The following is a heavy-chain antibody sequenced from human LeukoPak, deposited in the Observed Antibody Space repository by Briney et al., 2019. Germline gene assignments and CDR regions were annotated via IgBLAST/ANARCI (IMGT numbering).Heavy chain of an antibody. V-gene: IGHV3-7*01. CDR3: ARGRECSGTGCYLPGIY. D-gene: IGHD2-2*01. CDR1: GFTFSSYS. CDR2: IKQDGSEK. Sequence: GGSLRLSCAASGFTFSSYSMNWVRQAPGKGLEWVANIKQDGSEKYHVDSVKGRFTISRDNAKNSLYLQMDSLRVEDTAVYYCARGRECSGTGCYLPGIYWGQGILVTVSS. J-gene: IGHJ4*02.